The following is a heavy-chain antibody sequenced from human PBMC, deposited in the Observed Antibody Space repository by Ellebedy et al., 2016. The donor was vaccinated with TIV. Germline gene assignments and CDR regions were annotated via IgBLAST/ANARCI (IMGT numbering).Heavy chain of an antibody. D-gene: IGHD1-26*01. Sequence: MPSETLSLTCTVSGGSISSNYWDWIRQPPGKGLEWIGYIYNSVITNYNPYLKSRVTMSVDTSKRQRSLKLRSVTAADTAVYYCARRYSESSYHYFDYWGQGTLVIVSS. CDR1: GGSISSNY. V-gene: IGHV4-59*08. CDR2: IYNSVIT. CDR3: ARRYSESSYHYFDY. J-gene: IGHJ4*02.